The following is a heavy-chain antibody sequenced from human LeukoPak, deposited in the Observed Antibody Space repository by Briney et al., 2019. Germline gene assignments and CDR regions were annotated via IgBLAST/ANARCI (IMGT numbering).Heavy chain of an antibody. CDR3: ATDLRGSYKYYIDY. Sequence: ASVKVSCKVSGYALTELSMQWVRQAPGKGLEWMGGFDPEDGETIYAQKFQGRVTMTEDTSTDTAYMELSSLRSEDTAVYYCATDLRGSYKYYIDYWGQGTLVTVSS. V-gene: IGHV1-24*01. CDR1: GYALTELS. D-gene: IGHD1-26*01. CDR2: FDPEDGET. J-gene: IGHJ4*02.